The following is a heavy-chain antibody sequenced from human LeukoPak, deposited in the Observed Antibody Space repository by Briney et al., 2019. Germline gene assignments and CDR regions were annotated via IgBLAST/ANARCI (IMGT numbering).Heavy chain of an antibody. Sequence: ASVKVSCNASGYTFTTYDINWVRRATGQGLEWMGRVNPNNGDTAYAQKFQGRVTITRDTSTNTVYMQLNSLKSDDTAVYYCARVGCSDISCWTWLDPWGQGTLVTVSS. V-gene: IGHV1-8*03. D-gene: IGHD6-19*01. CDR3: ARVGCSDISCWTWLDP. CDR1: GYTFTTYD. J-gene: IGHJ5*02. CDR2: VNPNNGDT.